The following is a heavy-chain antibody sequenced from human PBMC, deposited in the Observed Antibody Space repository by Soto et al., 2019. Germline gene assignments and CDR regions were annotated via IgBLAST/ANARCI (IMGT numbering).Heavy chain of an antibody. CDR2: IHHSGST. CDR1: GGSISISNW. V-gene: IGHV4-4*02. D-gene: IGHD1-26*01. J-gene: IGHJ6*03. CDR3: ARGGYYFYMDV. Sequence: QVQLQESGPGLVKPSETLSLTCAVSGGSISISNWGSWVLQTPGKGLEWIGQIHHSGSTNYSTSLTSRVTISVDKSKKQFYLKMNSVTAADTAVYYCARGGYYFYMDVWGKGTTVTVSS.